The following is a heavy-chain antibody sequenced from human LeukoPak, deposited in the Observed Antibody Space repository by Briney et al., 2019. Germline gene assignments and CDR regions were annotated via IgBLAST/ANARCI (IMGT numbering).Heavy chain of an antibody. V-gene: IGHV4-39*07. D-gene: IGHD3-10*01. Sequence: SETLSLTCTVSGGSISSSSYYWGWIRQPPGKGLEWIGSIYYSGSTYYNPSLKSRVTISVDTSRNQFSLKLSSVTAADTAVYYCARVGGSLWFGEGNWFDPWGQGALVTVSS. J-gene: IGHJ5*02. CDR1: GGSISSSSYY. CDR3: ARVGGSLWFGEGNWFDP. CDR2: IYYSGST.